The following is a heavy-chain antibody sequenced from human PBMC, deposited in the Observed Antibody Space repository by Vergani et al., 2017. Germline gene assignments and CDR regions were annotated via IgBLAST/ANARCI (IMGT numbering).Heavy chain of an antibody. D-gene: IGHD6-19*01. CDR3: ARISGIAVAGTFDY. Sequence: EVQLLESGGGLVQPGGSLRLSCAASGFTFSSHAMSWVRQAPGKGLEWVSAISGSGTNTYYADSVKGRFTVSRDNSKNSLYLQMNSLRAEDTAVYYCARISGIAVAGTFDYWGQGTLVTVSS. V-gene: IGHV3-23*01. J-gene: IGHJ4*02. CDR2: ISGSGTNT. CDR1: GFTFSSHA.